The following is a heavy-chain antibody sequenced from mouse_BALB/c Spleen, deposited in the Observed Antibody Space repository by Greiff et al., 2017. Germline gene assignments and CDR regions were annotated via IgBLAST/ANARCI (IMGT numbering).Heavy chain of an antibody. CDR2: INPSNGRT. CDR3: ARERDLYGSRPWFAY. V-gene: IGHV1S81*02. CDR1: GYTFTSYW. Sequence: VQLQQPGAELVKPGASVKLSCKASGYTFTSYWMHWVKQRPGQGLEWIGEINPSNGRTNYNEKFKSKATLTVDKSSSTAYMQLSSLTSEDSAVYYCARERDLYGSRPWFAYWGQGTLVTVSA. J-gene: IGHJ3*01. D-gene: IGHD1-1*01.